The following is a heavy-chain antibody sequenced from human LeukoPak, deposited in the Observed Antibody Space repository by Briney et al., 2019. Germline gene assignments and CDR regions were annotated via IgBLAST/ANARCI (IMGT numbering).Heavy chain of an antibody. J-gene: IGHJ4*02. CDR1: GFTFSSYG. CDR2: IETGGAST. CDR3: ARSGVVVAAANDY. Sequence: GGSLRLSCAASGFTFSSYGMSWVRQAPGKGLEWVSAIETGGASTYYADSVKGRFSISRDNAKNSLYLQMNSLRAEDTAVYYCARSGVVVAAANDYWGQGTLVTVSS. D-gene: IGHD2-15*01. V-gene: IGHV3-23*05.